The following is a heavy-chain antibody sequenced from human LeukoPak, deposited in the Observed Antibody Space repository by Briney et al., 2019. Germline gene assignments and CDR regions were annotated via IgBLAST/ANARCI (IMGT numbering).Heavy chain of an antibody. CDR3: ARAQDFSDSSGPNYLDF. CDR1: GYSLSSGFF. J-gene: IGHJ4*02. CDR2: FSHRGGS. V-gene: IGHV4-38-2*02. Sequence: PSETLSLTCTVSGYSLSSGFFCDWIRQSPGKGLEWIGSFSHRGGSYHNPSLKSRVTISVDTSKNQFSLKLLSVTAADTAVYYCARAQDFSDSSGPNYLDFWGQGILVTVSS. D-gene: IGHD3-22*01.